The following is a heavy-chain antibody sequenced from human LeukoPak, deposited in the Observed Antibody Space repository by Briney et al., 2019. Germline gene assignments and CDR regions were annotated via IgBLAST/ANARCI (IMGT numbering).Heavy chain of an antibody. J-gene: IGHJ4*02. CDR3: AKDGGLWVSAHWGDS. V-gene: IGHV3-23*01. Sequence: GGSLRLSCAASGFTFSSYTMSWVRQAPGKGLERVSIITSSDGNTYYADSVKGRFTVSRDNSKNTLFLQMNSLRAEDTAVYYCAKDGGLWVSAHWGDSWGRGTLVTVSS. D-gene: IGHD7-27*01. CDR1: GFTFSSYT. CDR2: ITSSDGNT.